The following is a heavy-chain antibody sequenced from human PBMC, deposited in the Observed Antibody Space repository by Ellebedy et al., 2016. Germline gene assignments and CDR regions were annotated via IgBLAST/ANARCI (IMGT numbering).Heavy chain of an antibody. Sequence: SGPTLVKPTETLTLTCTVSGFSLTNARLGVSWIRQPPGKALEWLAFISSIDEKSYSTSLRGRLTISKDTSKGQVVLTVTNMDPVDTGTYYCAQTFRAYSFYFDNWGQGTVVTISS. V-gene: IGHV2-26*01. CDR3: AQTFRAYSFYFDN. D-gene: IGHD5-18*01. J-gene: IGHJ4*02. CDR2: ISSIDEK. CDR1: GFSLTNARLG.